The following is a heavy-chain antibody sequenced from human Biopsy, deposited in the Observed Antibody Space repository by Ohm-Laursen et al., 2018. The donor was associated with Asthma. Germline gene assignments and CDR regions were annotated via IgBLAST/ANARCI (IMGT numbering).Heavy chain of an antibody. CDR1: GYTFTNYA. Sequence: SVKVSCKASGYTFTNYALNWVRRAPGQGLEWMGRIIPIFGPTNYAQKFQGRVTISADDSTSTAYMELSSLSSEDTALYYCARGPEYVRSSGALDYWGQGTLVTVSS. D-gene: IGHD2-2*01. CDR3: ARGPEYVRSSGALDY. J-gene: IGHJ4*02. CDR2: IIPIFGPT. V-gene: IGHV1-69*13.